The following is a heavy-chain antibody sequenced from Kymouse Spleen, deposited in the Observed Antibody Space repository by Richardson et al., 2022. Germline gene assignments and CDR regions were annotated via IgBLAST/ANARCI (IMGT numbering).Heavy chain of an antibody. V-gene: IGHV3-33*01. CDR2: IWYDGSNK. D-gene: IGHD6-13*01. CDR1: GFTFSSYG. Sequence: QVQLVESGGGVVQPGRSLRLSCAASGFTFSSYGMHWVRQAPGKGLEWVAVIWYDGSNKYYADSVKGRFTISRDNSKNTLYLQMNSLRAEDTAVYYCARMGQQLPDYWGQGTLVTVSS. CDR3: ARMGQQLPDY. J-gene: IGHJ4*02.